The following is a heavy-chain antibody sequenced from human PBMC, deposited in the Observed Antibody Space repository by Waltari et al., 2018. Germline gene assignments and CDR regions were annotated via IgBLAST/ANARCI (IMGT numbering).Heavy chain of an antibody. V-gene: IGHV3-30-3*01. CDR3: ARDGPYSSGWLFDY. Sequence: QVQLVESGGGVVQPGRSLRLSCAASGFTFSRHAMPWVRQAPGKGLGWVAVISYDGSNKYYADSVKGRFTISRDNSKNTLYLQMNSLRAEDTAVYYCARDGPYSSGWLFDYWGQGTLVTVSS. CDR1: GFTFSRHA. J-gene: IGHJ4*02. CDR2: ISYDGSNK. D-gene: IGHD6-19*01.